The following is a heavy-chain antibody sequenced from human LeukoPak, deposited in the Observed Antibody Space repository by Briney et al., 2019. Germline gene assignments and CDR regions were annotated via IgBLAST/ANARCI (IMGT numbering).Heavy chain of an antibody. CDR3: ARPSHRGYGPLGY. CDR1: GYTFTGYY. D-gene: IGHD5-18*01. CDR2: INPNSGGT. V-gene: IGHV1-2*06. J-gene: IGHJ4*02. Sequence: ASVEVSCKASGYTFTGYYMHWVRQAPGQGLEWMGRINPNSGGTNYAQKFQGRVTMTRDTSISTAYMELSRLRSDDTAVYYCARPSHRGYGPLGYWGQGTLVTVSS.